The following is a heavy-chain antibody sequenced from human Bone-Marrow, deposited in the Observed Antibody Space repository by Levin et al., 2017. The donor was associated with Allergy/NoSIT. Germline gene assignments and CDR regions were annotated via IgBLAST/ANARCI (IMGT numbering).Heavy chain of an antibody. CDR1: GFTVSGNF. J-gene: IGHJ4*02. D-gene: IGHD6-25*01. CDR2: IYSAGNT. V-gene: IGHV3-53*01. Sequence: ASVKVSCAASGFTVSGNFMTWVRQAPGKGLEWVSVIYSAGNTYYADSVKGRFTISRDNSKNTLFLQMNTLRVEDTAVYYCARDRAGNLGGGTSSGPLDYWGQGTLVTVSS. CDR3: ARDRAGNLGGGTSSGPLDY.